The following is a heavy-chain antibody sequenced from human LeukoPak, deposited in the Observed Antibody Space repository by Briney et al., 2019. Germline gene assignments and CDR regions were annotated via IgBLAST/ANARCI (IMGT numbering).Heavy chain of an antibody. J-gene: IGHJ4*02. CDR2: ISFDGTNK. D-gene: IGHD3-10*01. CDR1: GFTFSNYA. V-gene: IGHV3-30-3*01. Sequence: SGGSLRLSCAASGFTFSNYAMHWVRQAPGKGLEWVAVISFDGTNKYYANSVQGRFTISRDNSKNTLYLQMNSLRAEDTALYYCARDMYDNGWSSFDYWGRGTLVTVSS. CDR3: ARDMYDNGWSSFDY.